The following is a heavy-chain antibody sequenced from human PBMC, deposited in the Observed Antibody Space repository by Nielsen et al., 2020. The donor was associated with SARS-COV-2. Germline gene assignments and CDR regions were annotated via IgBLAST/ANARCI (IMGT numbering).Heavy chain of an antibody. D-gene: IGHD6-25*01. CDR3: ARDQDGGAATSNWYFDL. Sequence: GGSLRLSCAASGFIVSSKYMNWVRQAPGKGLEWVASITMSGAYMYYADSVRGRFTVSRDNAENSLYLQMNSLRDEDTAVYYCARDQDGGAATSNWYFDLWGRGTLVIVSS. J-gene: IGHJ2*01. V-gene: IGHV3-21*06. CDR1: GFIVSSKY. CDR2: ITMSGAYM.